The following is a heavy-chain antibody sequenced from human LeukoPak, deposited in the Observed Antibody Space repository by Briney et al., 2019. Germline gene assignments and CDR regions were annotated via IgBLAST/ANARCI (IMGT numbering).Heavy chain of an antibody. D-gene: IGHD6-13*01. J-gene: IGHJ4*02. CDR2: INPNSGGT. CDR3: ARERQQPHYFDY. V-gene: IGHV1-2*02. CDR1: GYTFTGYY. Sequence: ASVKVSCKASGYTFTGYYMHWVRQAPGQGLEWMGWINPNSGGTNYAQKFQGRVTMTRDTSTSTVYTELSSLRSEDTAVYYCARERQQPHYFDYWGQGTLVTVSS.